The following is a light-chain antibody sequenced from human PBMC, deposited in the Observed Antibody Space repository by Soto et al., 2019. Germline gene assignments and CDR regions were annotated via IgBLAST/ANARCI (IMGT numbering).Light chain of an antibody. Sequence: QAVVTQPPSASGTPGQRVTISCSGRSANIGKNSVNWYQQFPGTAPKLLIYRNNQRPSGVPDRFSGSKSGTSASLAISGLHSEDEADYYCSVWDDSLNGRVFGGGTKLTVL. CDR2: RNN. V-gene: IGLV1-44*01. CDR3: SVWDDSLNGRV. J-gene: IGLJ3*02. CDR1: SANIGKNS.